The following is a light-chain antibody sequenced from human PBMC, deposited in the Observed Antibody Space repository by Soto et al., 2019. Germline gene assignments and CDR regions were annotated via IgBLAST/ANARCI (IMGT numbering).Light chain of an antibody. CDR2: AAS. CDR1: QSISSY. CDR3: QQSYSTSST. J-gene: IGKJ5*01. V-gene: IGKV1-39*01. Sequence: DIQMTQSPSSLSASVGDRVTITCRASQSISSYLNWYQQKPGKAPKLLIYAASSLQSGVPSRFSGSGSGTDFTLTISSLQPEDFATYYCQQSYSTSSTFGQGTRLE.